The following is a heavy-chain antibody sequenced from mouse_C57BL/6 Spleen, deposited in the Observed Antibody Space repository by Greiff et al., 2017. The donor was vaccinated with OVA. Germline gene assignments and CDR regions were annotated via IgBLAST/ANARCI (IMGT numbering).Heavy chain of an antibody. CDR3: AKNWGYGMDY. CDR2: IWRGGST. J-gene: IGHJ4*01. Sequence: VQLQQSGPGLVQPSQSLSITCTVSGFSLTSYGVHWVRQSPGKGLEWLGVIWRGGSTDYNAAFMSRLRITKDNSKSQVFIKMNSLQADDTAIYYCAKNWGYGMDYWGQGTSVTVSS. CDR1: GFSLTSYG. V-gene: IGHV2-5*01.